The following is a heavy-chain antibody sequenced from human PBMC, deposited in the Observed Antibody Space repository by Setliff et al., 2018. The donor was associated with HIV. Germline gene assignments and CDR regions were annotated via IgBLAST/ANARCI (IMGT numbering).Heavy chain of an antibody. D-gene: IGHD6-19*01. J-gene: IGHJ6*03. V-gene: IGHV3-30*01. CDR2: ISYDGYNT. Sequence: GGSLRLSCVASGFTFSTFAMHWVHQAPGKGLEWVAVISYDGYNTYYADSVKGRFTVSRDNSKNTLYLQMNTLRAEDTALYFCVKGGTLAGQFYYYMDVWGKGTTVTVSS. CDR1: GFTFSTFA. CDR3: VKGGTLAGQFYYYMDV.